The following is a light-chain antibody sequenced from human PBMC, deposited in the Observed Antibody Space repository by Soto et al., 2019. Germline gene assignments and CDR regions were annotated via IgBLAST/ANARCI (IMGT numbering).Light chain of an antibody. CDR1: SSDVGGYNY. Sequence: QSALTQPPSASGSPGQSVAISCTGTSSDVGGYNYVSWYQQHPGNAPKLMIYEVHKRPSGVPDRFSGSKSGNTASLTVSGLQAEDEADYYCSSYAGSSNVFGTGTKLTVL. J-gene: IGLJ1*01. V-gene: IGLV2-8*01. CDR3: SSYAGSSNV. CDR2: EVH.